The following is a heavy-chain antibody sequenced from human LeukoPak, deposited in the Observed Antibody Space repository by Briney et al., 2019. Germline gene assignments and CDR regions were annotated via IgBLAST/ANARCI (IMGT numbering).Heavy chain of an antibody. D-gene: IGHD3-10*01. CDR1: GFTFSSYA. V-gene: IGHV3-23*01. CDR2: ISYSGDST. CDR3: AKVPYSDYGSGRPPFMDV. J-gene: IGHJ6*02. Sequence: GGSLRLSCAASGFTFSSYAMSWVRQAPGEGLEWVSTISYSGDSTYYADSVKGRFTISRDNSKNTLCLLMNSLRAEDTAVYYCAKVPYSDYGSGRPPFMDVWGQGTTVAVSS.